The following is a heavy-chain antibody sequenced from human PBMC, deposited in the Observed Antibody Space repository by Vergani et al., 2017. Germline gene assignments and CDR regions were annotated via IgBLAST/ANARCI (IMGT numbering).Heavy chain of an antibody. CDR2: IKSKTDGGTT. Sequence: EVQLVESGGGLVQPGGSLRLSCAASGFTVSSNYMSWVRQAPGKGLEWVGRIKSKTDGGTTDYAAPVKGRFTISRDDSKNTLYLQMNSLKTEDTAVYYCTTENYYYGMDVWGQGTTVTVSS. CDR3: TTENYYYGMDV. V-gene: IGHV3-15*01. CDR1: GFTVSSNY. J-gene: IGHJ6*02.